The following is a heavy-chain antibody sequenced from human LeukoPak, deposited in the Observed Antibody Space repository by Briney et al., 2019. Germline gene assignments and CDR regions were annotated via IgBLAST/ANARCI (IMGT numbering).Heavy chain of an antibody. CDR2: IYYSGST. CDR1: GGSISSYY. V-gene: IGHV4-59*01. Sequence: SETLSLTCTVSGGSISSYYWSWIRQPPGKGPEWIGYIYYSGSTNYNPSLKSRVTISVDTSKNQFSLKLSSVTAADTAVYYCARDSRDGYNFDYWSQGTLVTVSS. D-gene: IGHD5-24*01. J-gene: IGHJ4*02. CDR3: ARDSRDGYNFDY.